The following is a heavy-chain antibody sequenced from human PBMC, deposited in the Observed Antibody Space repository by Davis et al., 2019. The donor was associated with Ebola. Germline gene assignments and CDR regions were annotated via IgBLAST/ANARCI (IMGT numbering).Heavy chain of an antibody. D-gene: IGHD1-26*01. CDR3: AKDTSNIWFDV. J-gene: IGHJ3*01. CDR1: GFIFSSYV. CDR2: LGTSADT. V-gene: IGHV3-23*01. Sequence: PGGSLGLSCAASGFIFSSYVMSWVRQAPGKGLEWVSTLGTSADTYYADSVKGRFTISRDNSKNTLYLQMNGLRVEDTAIYYCAKDTSNIWFDVWGQGTMVTVSS.